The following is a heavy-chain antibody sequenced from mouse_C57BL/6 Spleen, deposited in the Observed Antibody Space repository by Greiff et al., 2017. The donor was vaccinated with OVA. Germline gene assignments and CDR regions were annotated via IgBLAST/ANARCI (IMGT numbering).Heavy chain of an antibody. Sequence: VQLQQSGAELVRPGTSVKVSCKASGYAFTNYLIEWVKQRPGQGLEWIGVINPGSGGTNYNEKFKGKATLTADKSSSTAYMQLSSLTSEDSAVYFGARRDYYGSSHWYFDVWGTGTTVTVSS. J-gene: IGHJ1*03. CDR2: INPGSGGT. CDR3: ARRDYYGSSHWYFDV. V-gene: IGHV1-54*01. CDR1: GYAFTNYL. D-gene: IGHD1-1*01.